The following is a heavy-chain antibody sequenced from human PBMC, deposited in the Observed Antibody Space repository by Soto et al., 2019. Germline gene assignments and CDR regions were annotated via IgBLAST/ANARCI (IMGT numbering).Heavy chain of an antibody. Sequence: SETLSLTCAVYGGSFSGYYWTWIRQPPGTGLEWIGEINHSGSTNYNPSLKSRVTISVDTSKNQFSLKLTSVTAEDTAVYYCAKRSSSSTFDYWGQGTLVTVSS. V-gene: IGHV4-34*01. CDR1: GGSFSGYY. D-gene: IGHD6-6*01. CDR2: INHSGST. CDR3: AKRSSSSTFDY. J-gene: IGHJ4*02.